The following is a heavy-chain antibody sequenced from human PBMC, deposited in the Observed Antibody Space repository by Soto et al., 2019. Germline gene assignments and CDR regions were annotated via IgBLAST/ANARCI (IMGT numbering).Heavy chain of an antibody. V-gene: IGHV3-23*01. CDR3: AKDWTVLVLVPSDY. Sequence: EVQLLESGGGLVQPGGSLRLSCAASGFTFSNYAMSWVRQAPGKGLEWVSAISGSGGSTYYADSVKGRFPISGDNSKNTLYLQMNRLRAEDTAVYYCAKDWTVLVLVPSDYWGQGTLVTVSS. CDR2: ISGSGGST. D-gene: IGHD2-15*01. J-gene: IGHJ4*02. CDR1: GFTFSNYA.